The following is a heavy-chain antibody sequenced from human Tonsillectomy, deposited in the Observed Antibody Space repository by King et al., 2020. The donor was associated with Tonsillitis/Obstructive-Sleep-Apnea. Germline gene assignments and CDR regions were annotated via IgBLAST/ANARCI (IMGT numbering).Heavy chain of an antibody. Sequence: QLVESGGGLIQPGGSLRPSCSASGFPVSSNYMSLVRQAPGNGLEWVSVLFSGGSPFYADSVKGRFTISRDNSKNQLYLQMNSLRAEDTAVYYCAEAGYSSSWSLFDYWGQGTLVTVSS. CDR1: GFPVSSNY. CDR2: LFSGGSP. CDR3: AEAGYSSSWSLFDY. J-gene: IGHJ4*02. D-gene: IGHD6-13*01. V-gene: IGHV3-53*01.